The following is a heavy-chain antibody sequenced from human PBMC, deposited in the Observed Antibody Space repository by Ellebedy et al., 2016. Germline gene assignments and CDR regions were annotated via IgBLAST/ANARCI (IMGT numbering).Heavy chain of an antibody. D-gene: IGHD6-13*01. Sequence: ASVKVSCKASGYTFTGYYMHWVRQAPGQGLEWMGWINPNNGGTNYAQKFQGWVTMTRDTSISTAYMELSRLRSDDTAVYYCARGARSSRQWVWFDPWGQGTLVTVSS. CDR3: ARGARSSRQWVWFDP. CDR1: GYTFTGYY. CDR2: INPNNGGT. V-gene: IGHV1-2*04. J-gene: IGHJ5*02.